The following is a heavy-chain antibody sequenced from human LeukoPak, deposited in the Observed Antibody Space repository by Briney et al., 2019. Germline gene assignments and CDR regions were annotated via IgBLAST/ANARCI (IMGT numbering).Heavy chain of an antibody. J-gene: IGHJ4*02. V-gene: IGHV3-30*02. CDR3: ASLYYYDSSGYNIDY. CDR2: IRYDGSNK. Sequence: GGSLRLSCAASGFTFSSYGMHWVRQAPAKGLEGVAFIRYDGSNKYYADSVKGRFTISRDNSKNALYLQLNSLTAEDTAVYYCASLYYYDSSGYNIDYWGQGTLVTVSS. CDR1: GFTFSSYG. D-gene: IGHD3-22*01.